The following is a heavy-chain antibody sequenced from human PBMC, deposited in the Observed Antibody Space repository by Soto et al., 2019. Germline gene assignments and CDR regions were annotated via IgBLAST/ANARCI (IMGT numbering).Heavy chain of an antibody. CDR1: GFTFSDYY. CDR2: ISSSGSTI. J-gene: IGHJ4*02. V-gene: IGHV3-11*01. CDR3: AREGSEDSSSWYGGGPYYFDY. Sequence: PGGSLRLSCAASGFTFSDYYMSWIRQAPGKGLEWVSYISSSGSTIYYADSVKGRFTISRDNAKNSLYLQMNSLRAEDTAVYYCAREGSEDSSSWYGGGPYYFDYWGQGTLVTVSS. D-gene: IGHD6-13*01.